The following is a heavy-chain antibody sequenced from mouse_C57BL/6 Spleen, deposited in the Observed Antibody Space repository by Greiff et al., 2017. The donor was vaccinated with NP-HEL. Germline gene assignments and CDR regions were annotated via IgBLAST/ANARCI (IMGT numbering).Heavy chain of an antibody. CDR3: ARDGNSYYDMDY. D-gene: IGHD2-1*01. CDR1: GFTFSSYA. J-gene: IGHJ4*01. V-gene: IGHV5-4*01. CDR2: ISDGGSYT. Sequence: EVKLVESGGGLVKPGGSLKLSCAASGFTFSSYAMSWVRQTPEKRLEWVATISDGGSYTYYPDNVKGRVTISVDNAKNNLYLQMSRLKSEDTAMYYCARDGNSYYDMDYWGQGTSVTVSS.